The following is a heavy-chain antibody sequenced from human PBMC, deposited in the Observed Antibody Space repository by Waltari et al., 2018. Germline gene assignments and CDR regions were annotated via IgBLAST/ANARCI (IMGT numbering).Heavy chain of an antibody. CDR1: VGSINSEFYY. D-gene: IGHD3-3*01. J-gene: IGHJ5*02. V-gene: IGHV4-61*02. Sequence: VELQESGPGLVKPSQTLSLTCSVSVGSINSEFYYWNWIRQPAGKGLEWIGRIYTSGDTNYNPSLKTRVSISVDTSRNQFSLKLTSVTAADTAVYYCARDLRHPSYYDFSFDTWGQGSLVTVSS. CDR3: ARDLRHPSYYDFSFDT. CDR2: IYTSGDT.